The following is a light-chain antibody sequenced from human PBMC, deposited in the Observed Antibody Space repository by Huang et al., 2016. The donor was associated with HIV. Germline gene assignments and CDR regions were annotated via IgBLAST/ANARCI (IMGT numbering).Light chain of an antibody. CDR3: QHYNSYSPTWT. CDR1: QSIGTW. Sequence: DIQMTQSPSTLSASVGDRVTITCRASQSIGTWLAWYQQKPGEAHKLLIYKASSLESGVPSRFSGRGSGTEFTLTISSLQSDDFATYYCQHYNSYSPTWTFGQGTKVEIK. J-gene: IGKJ1*01. CDR2: KAS. V-gene: IGKV1-5*03.